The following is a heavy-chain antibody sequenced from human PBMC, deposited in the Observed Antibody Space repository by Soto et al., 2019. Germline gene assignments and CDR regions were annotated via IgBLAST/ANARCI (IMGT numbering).Heavy chain of an antibody. D-gene: IGHD2-8*01. J-gene: IGHJ2*01. CDR1: GFTFRSYA. CDR3: AIDNGPPGTSDWYFDF. V-gene: IGHV3-23*01. CDR2: ISSNGGRT. Sequence: EVQLLESGGGLVQPGGSLRLSCAASGFTFRSYAMSWVRQATGKGLEWVSGISSNGGRTYYADPVKGRFTISRDNSKNTLYLQMNSLTAEDTALYYCAIDNGPPGTSDWYFDFWGRGTLVSVSS.